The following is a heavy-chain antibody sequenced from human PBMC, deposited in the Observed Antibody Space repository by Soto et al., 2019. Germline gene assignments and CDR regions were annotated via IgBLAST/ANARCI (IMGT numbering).Heavy chain of an antibody. Sequence: ASVKVSCKASGFTFSRSAMQWVRQARGQRLEWIGWIVVGSGNTIYAQKFQDRVTITRDTSANTAYMELSRLRSEDTAVYYCARELQGLYYFDYWGQGALVTSPQ. CDR2: IVVGSGNT. CDR3: ARELQGLYYFDY. CDR1: GFTFSRSA. V-gene: IGHV1-58*02. D-gene: IGHD4-4*01. J-gene: IGHJ4*02.